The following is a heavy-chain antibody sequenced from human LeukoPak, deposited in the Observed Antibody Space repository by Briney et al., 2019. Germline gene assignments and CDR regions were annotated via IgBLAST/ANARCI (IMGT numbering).Heavy chain of an antibody. Sequence: SVKVSCKASGFTFTSSAMQWVRQARGQRLEWIGWIVVGSGNTNYAQKFQERVIITRDMSTSTAYMELSSLRSEDTAVYYCAADPDSSGWYGGGDYWGQGTLVTVSS. CDR1: GFTFTSSA. CDR3: AADPDSSGWYGGGDY. CDR2: IVVGSGNT. D-gene: IGHD6-19*01. V-gene: IGHV1-58*02. J-gene: IGHJ4*02.